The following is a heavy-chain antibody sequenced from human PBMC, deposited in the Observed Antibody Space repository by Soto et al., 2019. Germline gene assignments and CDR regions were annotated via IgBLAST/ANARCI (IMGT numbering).Heavy chain of an antibody. J-gene: IGHJ4*02. D-gene: IGHD2-8*01. CDR2: IIPIFGTA. CDR1: GGTFSSYA. Sequence: SVKVSCKASGGTFSSYAISWVRQAPGQGLEWMGGIIPIFGTANYAQKFQGRVTITADESTSTAYMELSSLRSEDTAVYYCARGGCTNGVCYTIDYWGQGTLVTVSS. CDR3: ARGGCTNGVCYTIDY. V-gene: IGHV1-69*13.